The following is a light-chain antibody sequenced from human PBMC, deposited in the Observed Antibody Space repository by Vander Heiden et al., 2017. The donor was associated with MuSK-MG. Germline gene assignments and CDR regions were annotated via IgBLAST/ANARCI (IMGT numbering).Light chain of an antibody. V-gene: IGKV1-NL1*01. Sequence: DIQMTQSPSSLSASVGDRVTITCRASQAITSSLAWYQQKPAKAPKLLLHAASRLETWVPSRFSGSGSGTDFSLTISSLQPEDYATYYCQQDASTPVTFGGGTKVEIK. J-gene: IGKJ4*01. CDR3: QQDASTPVT. CDR1: QAITSS. CDR2: AAS.